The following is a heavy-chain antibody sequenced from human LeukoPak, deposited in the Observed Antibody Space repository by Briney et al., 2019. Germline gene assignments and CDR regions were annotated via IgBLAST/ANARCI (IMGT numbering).Heavy chain of an antibody. D-gene: IGHD3-3*01. Sequence: GGSLRLSCAASGFTFSSYWMSWVRQAPGKGLEWVANIKQDGSEKYYVDSVKGRFTISRDNAKNSLYLQMNSLRAEDTAVYYCARVSGFLEWLYFDYWGQGTLVTVSS. J-gene: IGHJ4*02. CDR2: IKQDGSEK. V-gene: IGHV3-7*01. CDR1: GFTFSSYW. CDR3: ARVSGFLEWLYFDY.